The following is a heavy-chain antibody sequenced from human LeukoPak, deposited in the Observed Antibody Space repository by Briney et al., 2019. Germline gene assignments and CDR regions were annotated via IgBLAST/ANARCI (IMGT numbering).Heavy chain of an antibody. V-gene: IGHV5-51*01. D-gene: IGHD6-13*01. CDR3: ARRRAQAAGTREWDY. J-gene: IGHJ4*02. CDR1: GYSFTSYW. CDR2: IYPGDSDT. Sequence: GESLKISCKGSGYSFTSYWIGWVRQMPGKGLEWMGIIYPGDSDTRYSPSFQGQVTISADKSISTAYLQWSSLKASDTAMYYCARRRAQAAGTREWDYWGQGTLVTVSS.